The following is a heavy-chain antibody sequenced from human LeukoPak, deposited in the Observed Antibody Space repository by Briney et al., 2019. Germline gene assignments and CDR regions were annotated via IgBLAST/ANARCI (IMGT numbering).Heavy chain of an antibody. D-gene: IGHD3-10*01. CDR1: GGTFISYA. CDR3: ARDAGRSYSTFVQ. CDR2: IIPIFGTA. Sequence: ASVKVSCKASGGTFISYAVSWVRQAPGQGLEWMGGIIPIFGTANYAQKSQGRVTITADESTSTAYVELSSLRSEDTAVYYCARDAGRSYSTFVQWGQGTLVTVSS. V-gene: IGHV1-69*13. J-gene: IGHJ4*02.